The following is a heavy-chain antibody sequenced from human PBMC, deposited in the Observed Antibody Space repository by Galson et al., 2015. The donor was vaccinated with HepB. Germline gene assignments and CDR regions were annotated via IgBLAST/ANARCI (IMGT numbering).Heavy chain of an antibody. J-gene: IGHJ4*02. CDR3: ARDEDGYNSVDFDY. V-gene: IGHV3-30-3*01. D-gene: IGHD5-24*01. CDR1: GFTFSSYA. Sequence: SLRLSCAASGFTFSSYAMHWVRQAPGKGLEWVAVISYDGNNKYYADSVKGRFTISRDNSKNTLYLQMNSLRAEDTAVYYCARDEDGYNSVDFDYWGQGTLVTVSS. CDR2: ISYDGNNK.